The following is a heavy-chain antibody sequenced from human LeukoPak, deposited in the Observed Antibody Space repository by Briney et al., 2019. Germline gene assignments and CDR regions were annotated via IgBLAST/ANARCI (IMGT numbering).Heavy chain of an antibody. J-gene: IGHJ4*02. Sequence: PSGGSLRLSCAASGFTFSNAWMSWVRQAPDKGLEWMAVISSDGSEKYYADSVKGRFTISRDNSKNGLYLQMNSLRAEDTAMYYCAKDLGSTWYDHLDYWGQGTLVTVSS. CDR1: GFTFSNAW. D-gene: IGHD6-13*01. CDR3: AKDLGSTWYDHLDY. V-gene: IGHV3-30*13. CDR2: ISSDGSEK.